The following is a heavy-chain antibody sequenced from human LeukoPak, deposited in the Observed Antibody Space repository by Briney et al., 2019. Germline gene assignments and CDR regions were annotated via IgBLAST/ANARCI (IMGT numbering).Heavy chain of an antibody. CDR1: GGSVTSNNFH. Sequence: TSETLSLTCNVSGGSVTSNNFHWGGIRQPPGKGLEWIGIIYNIRTTSYSPSLKSRVTISVDTSKNQFSLKMTSMTAADTAMYFCARRMIMVRDAFDRWGPGTMVTVSS. D-gene: IGHD4/OR15-4a*01. V-gene: IGHV4-39*07. J-gene: IGHJ3*02. CDR2: IYNIRTT. CDR3: ARRMIMVRDAFDR.